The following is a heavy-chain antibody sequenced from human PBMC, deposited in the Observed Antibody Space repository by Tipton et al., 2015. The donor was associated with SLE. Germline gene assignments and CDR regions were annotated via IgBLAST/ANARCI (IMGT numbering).Heavy chain of an antibody. CDR3: VRGAPGYGGNKDAFDI. V-gene: IGHV3-21*01. Sequence: SLRLSCAASGFIFSTYSMNWVRQAPGKGLEWVSSISSSSSYIYSADSVKGRITISRDNARNSLNLQMNSLRAEDTAVYYCVRGAPGYGGNKDAFDIWGQGTMVTVSP. CDR2: ISSSSSYI. J-gene: IGHJ3*02. CDR1: GFIFSTYS. D-gene: IGHD4-23*01.